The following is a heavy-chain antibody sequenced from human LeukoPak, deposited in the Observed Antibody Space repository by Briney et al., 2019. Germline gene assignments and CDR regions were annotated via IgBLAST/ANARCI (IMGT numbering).Heavy chain of an antibody. V-gene: IGHV3-48*01. CDR3: ARALMVRGVEFDY. CDR2: ISSSSSTI. Sequence: KAGGSLRLSCAASGFTFSSYSMNWVRQAPGKGLEWVSYISSSSSTIYYADSVKGRFTISRDNAKNSLYLQMNSLRAEDTAVYYCARALMVRGVEFDYWGQGTLVTVSS. CDR1: GFTFSSYS. D-gene: IGHD3-10*01. J-gene: IGHJ4*02.